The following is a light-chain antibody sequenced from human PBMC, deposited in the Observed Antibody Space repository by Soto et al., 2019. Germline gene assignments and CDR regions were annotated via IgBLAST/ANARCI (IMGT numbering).Light chain of an antibody. CDR1: QSVSSN. V-gene: IGKV3-15*01. Sequence: EIVMTQSPATLSVSPGERATLSCRATQSVSSNLAWYQQKPGQTPRLLIYGASTRATDIPARFSGSGSGTEFTLTITRLQSEDFAVYSCQQYNKWPLTFGGGTNVEIK. CDR3: QQYNKWPLT. J-gene: IGKJ4*01. CDR2: GAS.